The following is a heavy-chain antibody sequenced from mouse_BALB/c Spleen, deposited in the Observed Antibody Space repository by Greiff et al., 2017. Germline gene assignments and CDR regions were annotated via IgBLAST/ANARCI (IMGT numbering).Heavy chain of an antibody. D-gene: IGHD2-3*01. V-gene: IGHV1-20*02. CDR1: GYSFTGYF. CDR2: INPYNGDT. J-gene: IGHJ2*01. CDR3: ARSYDGTDY. Sequence: VHVKQSGPELVKPGASVKISCKASGYSFTGYFMNWVMQSHGKSLEWIGRINPYNGDTFYNQKFKGKATLTVDKSSSTAHMELRSLASEDSAVYYCARSYDGTDYWGQGTTLTVSS.